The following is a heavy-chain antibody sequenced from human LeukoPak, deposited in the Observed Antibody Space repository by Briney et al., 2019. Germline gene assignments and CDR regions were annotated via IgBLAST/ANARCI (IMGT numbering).Heavy chain of an antibody. Sequence: SETLSLTCAVYGGSFSVYYWSWIRQPPGKGLEWIGEINHSGSTNYNPSLKSRVTISVDTSKNQFSLKLSSVTAADTAVYYCARGRDYDYVWGSYRVYYFDYWGQGTLVTVSS. J-gene: IGHJ4*02. CDR1: GGSFSVYY. V-gene: IGHV4-34*01. CDR3: ARGRDYDYVWGSYRVYYFDY. CDR2: INHSGST. D-gene: IGHD3-16*02.